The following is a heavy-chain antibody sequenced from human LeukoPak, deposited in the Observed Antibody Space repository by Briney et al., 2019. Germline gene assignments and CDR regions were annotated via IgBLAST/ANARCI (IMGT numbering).Heavy chain of an antibody. CDR1: GFTFSSYS. D-gene: IGHD2-21*02. V-gene: IGHV3-21*01. J-gene: IGHJ6*03. Sequence: PGGSLRLSCAASGFTFSSYSMNWVRQAPGKGLEWVSSISSSSSYIYYADSVKGRFTISRDNAKNSLYLQMNSLRAEDTAVYYCARLGGDHAYYYYYMDVWGKGTTVTVSS. CDR3: ARLGGDHAYYYYYMDV. CDR2: ISSSSSYI.